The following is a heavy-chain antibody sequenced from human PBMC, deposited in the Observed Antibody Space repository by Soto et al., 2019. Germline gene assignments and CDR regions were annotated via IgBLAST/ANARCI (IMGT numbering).Heavy chain of an antibody. V-gene: IGHV3-30*04. CDR2: ISYHGKNT. CDR1: GFSLSNDA. CDR3: ATDPCVTTPEHYCLGH. J-gene: IGHJ1*01. D-gene: IGHD1-26*01. Sequence: QVQLVESGGGVVQPGRSLRLSCTASGFSLSNDAVHWVRQAPGKGLEWLAAISYHGKNTYNADSVKGRFTISRDNSKNTLYLQTNSLRAEDTAVYYCATDPCVTTPEHYCLGHWGQGTLVTVSS.